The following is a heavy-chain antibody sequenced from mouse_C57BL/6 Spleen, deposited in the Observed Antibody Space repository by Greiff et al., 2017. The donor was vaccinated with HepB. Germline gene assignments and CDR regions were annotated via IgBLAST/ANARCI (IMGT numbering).Heavy chain of an antibody. Sequence: EVKLMESGGGLVKPGGSLKLSCAASGFTFSDYGMHWVRQAPEKGLEWVAYISSGSSTIYYADTVKGRFTISRDNAKNTLFLQMTSLRSEDTAMYYCARQRAYYSNYSAMDYWGQGTSVTVSS. J-gene: IGHJ4*01. CDR3: ARQRAYYSNYSAMDY. CDR1: GFTFSDYG. V-gene: IGHV5-17*01. CDR2: ISSGSSTI. D-gene: IGHD2-5*01.